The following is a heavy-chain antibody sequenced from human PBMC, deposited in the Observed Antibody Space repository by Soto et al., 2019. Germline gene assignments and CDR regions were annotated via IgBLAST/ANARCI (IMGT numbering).Heavy chain of an antibody. J-gene: IGHJ6*02. CDR3: ARNTYGVDAYYYYGMDV. D-gene: IGHD4-17*01. CDR1: GGTFSSYA. V-gene: IGHV1-69*01. Sequence: QVQLVQSGAEVKKPGSSVTVSCKASGGTFSSYAISWVRQAPGQGLEWMGGIIPIFGTANYAQKFQGRVTITADESTSTAYMELSSLRSEDTAVYYCARNTYGVDAYYYYGMDVWGQGTTVTVSS. CDR2: IIPIFGTA.